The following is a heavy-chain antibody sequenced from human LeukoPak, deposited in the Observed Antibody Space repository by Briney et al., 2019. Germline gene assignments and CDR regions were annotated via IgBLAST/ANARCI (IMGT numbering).Heavy chain of an antibody. Sequence: PSETLSLTCTVSGGSISSYYWSWIRQPAGKGLEWIGRIYSSGSTNYNPSLKSRVTISVDTSKNQFSLKLSSVTAADTAVYYCARELSSGWYGGFFDYWGQGTLVTVSS. D-gene: IGHD6-19*01. J-gene: IGHJ4*02. V-gene: IGHV4-4*07. CDR2: IYSSGST. CDR1: GGSISSYY. CDR3: ARELSSGWYGGFFDY.